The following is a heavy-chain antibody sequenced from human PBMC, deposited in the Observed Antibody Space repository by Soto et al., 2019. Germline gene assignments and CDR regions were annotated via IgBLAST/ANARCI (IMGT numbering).Heavy chain of an antibody. J-gene: IGHJ6*02. V-gene: IGHV3-53*01. CDR1: GFTVTSNY. CDR2: IYSSGAT. CDR3: ARVDTYDYYYAMDV. D-gene: IGHD5-18*01. Sequence: GGSLRLSCAASGFTVTSNYMNWVRQPPGKGLEWVSIIYSSGATYYADSVKGRFTISRDISKNTLYLQMRNLRAEDTAIYYCARVDTYDYYYAMDVWGQGTTVTV.